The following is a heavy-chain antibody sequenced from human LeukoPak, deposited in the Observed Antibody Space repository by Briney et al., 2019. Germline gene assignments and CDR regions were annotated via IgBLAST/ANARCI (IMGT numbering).Heavy chain of an antibody. CDR3: ARAGGSRYYYAMDV. CDR2: ISGSGGST. Sequence: GGSLRLSCVASGFTFNNYAMSWVRQAPGKGLEWVSAISGSGGSTYYAESVKGRFTISRDNAENSLYLQMNSLRAEDTAFYYCARAGGSRYYYAMDVWGQGTTVTVSS. J-gene: IGHJ6*02. V-gene: IGHV3-23*01. D-gene: IGHD3-16*01. CDR1: GFTFNNYA.